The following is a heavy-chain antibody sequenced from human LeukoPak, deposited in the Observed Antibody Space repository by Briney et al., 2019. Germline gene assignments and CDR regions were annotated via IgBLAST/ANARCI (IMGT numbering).Heavy chain of an antibody. J-gene: IGHJ6*03. CDR2: IYYSGST. CDR1: GGSISSYY. CDR3: ASTIVGATMGYYYYYMDV. D-gene: IGHD1-26*01. Sequence: PSETLSLTCTVSGGSISSYYWSWIRQPPGKGLEWIGYIYYSGSTNYNPSLNSRVTISVDTSKNQFSLKLSSVTAADTAVYYCASTIVGATMGYYYYYMDVWGKGTTVTISS. V-gene: IGHV4-59*01.